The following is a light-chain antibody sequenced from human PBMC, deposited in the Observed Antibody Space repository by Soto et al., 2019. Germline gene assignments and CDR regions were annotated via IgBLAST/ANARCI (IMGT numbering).Light chain of an antibody. CDR3: SSFAGSSNFPYV. Sequence: QSVLTQPPSASGSPGQSVTISCTGTSSDVGAYDYVSWYQQHPGKAPKLMIYEINKRPSGVPDRFSGSKSGNTASLTVSGLQAEDEADYYCSSFAGSSNFPYVFGTGTKVTVL. CDR1: SSDVGAYDY. J-gene: IGLJ1*01. V-gene: IGLV2-8*01. CDR2: EIN.